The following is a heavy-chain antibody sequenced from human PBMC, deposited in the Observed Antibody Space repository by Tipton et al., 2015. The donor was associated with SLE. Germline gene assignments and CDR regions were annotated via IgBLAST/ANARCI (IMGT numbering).Heavy chain of an antibody. V-gene: IGHV3-33*08. CDR2: IWPDGTKK. CDR3: ARDTLGGLDY. D-gene: IGHD7-27*01. J-gene: IGHJ4*02. Sequence: SLRLSCAASGFVFRNYGIHWVRRAPGKGLEWVAVIWPDGTKKTYADSLRGRFTVSRDNSKSTVDLQMNSLRPEDTAVYYCARDTLGGLDYWGQGTLVTVSS. CDR1: GFVFRNYG.